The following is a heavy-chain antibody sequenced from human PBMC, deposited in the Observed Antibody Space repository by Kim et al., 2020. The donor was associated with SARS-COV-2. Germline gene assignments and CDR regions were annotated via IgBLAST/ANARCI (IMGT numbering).Heavy chain of an antibody. D-gene: IGHD6-13*01. CDR3: ARMPGIAAAGQDVVTANWYFAL. CDR1: GGSISSSSYY. J-gene: IGHJ2*01. Sequence: SETLSLTCTVSGGSISSSSYYWGWIRQPPGKGLEWIGSIYYSGSTYYNPSLKSRVTISVDTSKNQFSLKLSSVTAADTAVYYCARMPGIAAAGQDVVTANWYFALWGRGPLVTVSS. CDR2: IYYSGST. V-gene: IGHV4-39*01.